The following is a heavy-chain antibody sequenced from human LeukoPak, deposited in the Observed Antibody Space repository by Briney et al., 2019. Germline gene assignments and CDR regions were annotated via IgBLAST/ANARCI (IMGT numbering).Heavy chain of an antibody. J-gene: IGHJ4*02. Sequence: GGSLRLSCTVSGFTVSSNSMSWVRQAPGKGLEWASFIHSDNTHYSDSVKGRFTISRDNSKNTLYLQMNSLRAEDTAVYYCARRAGAYSHPYDYWGQGTLVTVSS. CDR1: GFTVSSNS. CDR2: IHSDNT. D-gene: IGHD4/OR15-4a*01. V-gene: IGHV3-53*01. CDR3: ARRAGAYSHPYDY.